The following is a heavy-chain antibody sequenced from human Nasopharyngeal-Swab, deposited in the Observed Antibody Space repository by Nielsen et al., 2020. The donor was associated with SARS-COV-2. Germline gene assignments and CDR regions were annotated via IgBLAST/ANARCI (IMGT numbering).Heavy chain of an antibody. V-gene: IGHV3-23*01. D-gene: IGHD2-15*01. CDR3: ARDAGGGAHFDY. CDR2: ISGSGGST. J-gene: IGHJ4*02. Sequence: IPQPPGKGLEWVSAISGSGGSTYYADSVKGRFTISRDNSKNTLYLQMNSLRAEDTAVYYCARDAGGGAHFDYWGQGTLVTVSS.